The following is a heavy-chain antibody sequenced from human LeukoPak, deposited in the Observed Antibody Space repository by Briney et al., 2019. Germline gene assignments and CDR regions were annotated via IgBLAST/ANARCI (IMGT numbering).Heavy chain of an antibody. J-gene: IGHJ4*02. CDR3: AGDGYNSRRFFDY. D-gene: IGHD5-24*01. Sequence: ASVKVSCKASGYTFTSYGISWVRQAPGQGLEWMGWISAYNGNTNYAQKLQGRVTMTTDTSTSTACMELRSLRSDDTAVYYCAGDGYNSRRFFDYWGQGTLVTVSS. V-gene: IGHV1-18*01. CDR1: GYTFTSYG. CDR2: ISAYNGNT.